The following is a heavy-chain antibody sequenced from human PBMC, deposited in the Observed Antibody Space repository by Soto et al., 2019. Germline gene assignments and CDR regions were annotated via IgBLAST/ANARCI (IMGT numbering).Heavy chain of an antibody. CDR3: ARDRRGRDGYNYYYYYGMDV. CDR2: IIAIFGTA. Sequence: SVKVSCKASGGTFSSYAISWVRQAPGQGLEWRGVIIAIFGTANCAQKFQGRVTIPADKSTSTSYMELSSLRSEDTAVYYCARDRRGRDGYNYYYYYGMDVWGQGTTVTVSS. D-gene: IGHD3-16*01. CDR1: GGTFSSYA. V-gene: IGHV1-69*06. J-gene: IGHJ6*02.